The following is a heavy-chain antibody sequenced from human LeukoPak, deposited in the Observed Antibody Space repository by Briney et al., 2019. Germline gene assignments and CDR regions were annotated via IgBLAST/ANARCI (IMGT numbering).Heavy chain of an antibody. CDR1: GFTFSSYW. CDR2: IRYDGSNK. J-gene: IGHJ4*02. D-gene: IGHD3-10*01. Sequence: GGSLRLSCAASGFTFSSYWMHWVRQAPGKGLEWVAFIRYDGSNKYYADSVKGRFTISRDNSKNTLYLQMNSLRAEDTAVYYCAKEGGYYGSGIVWALDYWGQGTLVTVSS. V-gene: IGHV3-30*02. CDR3: AKEGGYYGSGIVWALDY.